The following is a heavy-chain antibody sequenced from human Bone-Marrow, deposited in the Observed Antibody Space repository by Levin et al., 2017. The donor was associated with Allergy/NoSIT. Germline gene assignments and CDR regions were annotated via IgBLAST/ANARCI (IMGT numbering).Heavy chain of an antibody. CDR2: TWYDGSKK. D-gene: IGHD5-24*01. CDR3: ARDERAMAGGDLDY. J-gene: IGHJ4*02. V-gene: IGHV3-33*01. CDR1: GFSFSSFA. Sequence: SCEASGFSFSSFAMHWVRQAPGKGLEWVAMTWYDGSKKYYGDSVQGRFIISRDNSKNTLYLEMNSLRVEDTAIYYCARDERAMAGGDLDYWGQGTLVTVS.